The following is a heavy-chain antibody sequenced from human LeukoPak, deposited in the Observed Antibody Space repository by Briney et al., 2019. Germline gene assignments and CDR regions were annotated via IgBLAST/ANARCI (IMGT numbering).Heavy chain of an antibody. D-gene: IGHD1-1*01. Sequence: PSETLSLTCAVYGGSFSGYYWSWIRQPPGKGLEWIGEINHSGSNNYNPSLKSRVTISVDTSKNQFSLKLTSVTAADTAVYYCASATTETTWGQGTLVTASS. V-gene: IGHV4-34*01. CDR2: INHSGSN. CDR3: ASATTETT. J-gene: IGHJ4*02. CDR1: GGSFSGYY.